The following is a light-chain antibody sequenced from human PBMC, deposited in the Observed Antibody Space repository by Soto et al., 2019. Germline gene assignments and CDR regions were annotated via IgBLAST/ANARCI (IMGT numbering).Light chain of an antibody. J-gene: IGLJ2*01. CDR2: DVS. CDR3: SSYTGSSTSVI. CDR1: GSDVGGYNY. V-gene: IGLV2-14*01. Sequence: QSALTQPASVSGSPGQSIAISCTGTGSDVGGYNYVSWYQQYPGKAPKLLIYDVSNRPSGVSNRFSGSKSDNTASLTISGLQAEDEADYYCSSYTGSSTSVIFGGGTKLTVL.